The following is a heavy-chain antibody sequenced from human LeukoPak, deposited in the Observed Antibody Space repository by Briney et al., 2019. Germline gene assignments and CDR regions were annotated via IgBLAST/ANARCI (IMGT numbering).Heavy chain of an antibody. Sequence: SETPSLTCTVSGGSISSYYWSWTRQPAGKGLEWIGRIYTSGSTNYNPSLKSRVTISVDKSKNQFSLKLSPVTAADTAVYYCARDTAFVAFDIWGQGTMVTVSS. CDR1: GGSISSYY. V-gene: IGHV4-4*07. CDR3: ARDTAFVAFDI. CDR2: IYTSGST. D-gene: IGHD5-18*01. J-gene: IGHJ3*02.